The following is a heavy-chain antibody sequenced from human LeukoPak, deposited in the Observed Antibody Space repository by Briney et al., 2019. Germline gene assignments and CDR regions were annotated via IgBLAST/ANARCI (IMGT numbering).Heavy chain of an antibody. V-gene: IGHV3-7*01. CDR1: GFTFSTYW. CDR3: ARDSLSGVLIGPRMDV. D-gene: IGHD3-3*01. CDR2: IKEDGSEN. J-gene: IGHJ6*02. Sequence: GGSLRLSWAASGFTFSTYWMSWVRQGPGKGLEWVALIKEDGSENFYVDSVKGRFTISRDNAKNSLFLQMNSLRAEDTAVYYCARDSLSGVLIGPRMDVWGQGTTVTVSS.